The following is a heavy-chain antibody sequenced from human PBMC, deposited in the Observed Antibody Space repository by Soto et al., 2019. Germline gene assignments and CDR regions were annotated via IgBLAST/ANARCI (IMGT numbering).Heavy chain of an antibody. CDR1: GYSFSYYG. D-gene: IGHD3-22*01. V-gene: IGHV1-18*01. Sequence: QVQLLQSGAELRNPGASVKVSCQAFGYSFSYYGINWVRQAPGQGLEWMGWSNPYNGHKNYAQKFADRLTMTTDTSTATVSMELRNLKSDDTAVYDCVRDRLRGYDNSGFYSWGQGTLVTVSS. J-gene: IGHJ5*02. CDR3: VRDRLRGYDNSGFYS. CDR2: SNPYNGHK.